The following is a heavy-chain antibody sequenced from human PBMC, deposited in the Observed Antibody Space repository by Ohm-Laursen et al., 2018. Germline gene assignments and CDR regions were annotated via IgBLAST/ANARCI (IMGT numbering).Heavy chain of an antibody. V-gene: IGHV4-34*01. CDR3: ARGGSGWSYYYYGMDV. CDR2: INHSGST. CDR1: GGSFSGYY. D-gene: IGHD6-19*01. J-gene: IGHJ6*02. Sequence: SDTLSLTCTVYGGSFSGYYWSWIRQPPGKGLEWIGEINHSGSTNYNPSLKSRVTISVDTSKNQFSLKLSSVTAADTAVYYCARGGSGWSYYYYGMDVWGQGTTVTVSS.